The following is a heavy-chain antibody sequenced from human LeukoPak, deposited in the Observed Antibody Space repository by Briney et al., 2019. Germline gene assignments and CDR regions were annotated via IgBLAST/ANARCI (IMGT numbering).Heavy chain of an antibody. CDR3: ARNYGRDSGAFFWY. D-gene: IGHD4-23*01. V-gene: IGHV4-59*08. J-gene: IGHJ4*02. CDR2: INYSGNT. CDR1: GGSISSYY. Sequence: SETLSLTCTVSGGSISSYYWSWVRQPPGKGLQWIAYINYSGNTNYNPSLKSRVTISVDTSKNQFSLKLRSVTAADTAVYYCARNYGRDSGAFFWYWGQGILVTVSS.